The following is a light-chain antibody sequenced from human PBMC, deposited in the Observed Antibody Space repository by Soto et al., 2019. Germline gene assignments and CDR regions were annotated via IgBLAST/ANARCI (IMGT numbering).Light chain of an antibody. CDR1: SSNMGSNT. J-gene: IGLJ2*01. V-gene: IGLV1-44*01. Sequence: QLVLTPPPSASGTPGQRVTISCSGASSNMGSNTVNWYQQLPRTAPKLLIYSDNQRPSGVPDRFSGSKSGTSASLAITGLQSEDEADYYCAAWDGSLNHILFGGGTQLTVL. CDR2: SDN. CDR3: AAWDGSLNHIL.